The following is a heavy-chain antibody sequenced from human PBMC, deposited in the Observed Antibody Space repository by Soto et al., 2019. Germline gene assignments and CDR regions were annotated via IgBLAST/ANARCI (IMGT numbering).Heavy chain of an antibody. Sequence: AGGSLRLSCAASGFTFSNAWMSWVRQAPGKGLEWVGRIKSKTDGGTTDYAAPVKGRFTISRDDSKNTLYLQMNSLKTEDTAVYYCTTSPTGTRGWFDPWGQGTLVTVSS. D-gene: IGHD1-1*01. V-gene: IGHV3-15*01. CDR3: TTSPTGTRGWFDP. J-gene: IGHJ5*02. CDR1: GFTFSNAW. CDR2: IKSKTDGGTT.